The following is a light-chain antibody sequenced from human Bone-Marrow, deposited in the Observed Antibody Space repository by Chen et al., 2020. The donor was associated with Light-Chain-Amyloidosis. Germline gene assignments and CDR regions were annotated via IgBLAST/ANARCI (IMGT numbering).Light chain of an antibody. CDR3: QQYNDWPRT. J-gene: IGKJ1*01. V-gene: IGKV3-15*01. CDR2: GAS. Sequence: EILMTQSPATLSLSPGERATLSCRASQSVGSKLAWYQQKPGQAPRLVTYGASTRATGVAARFSGSGSGTELTLTISSLQSEDFAVYYCQQYNDWPRTFGQGTKVEIK. CDR1: QSVGSK.